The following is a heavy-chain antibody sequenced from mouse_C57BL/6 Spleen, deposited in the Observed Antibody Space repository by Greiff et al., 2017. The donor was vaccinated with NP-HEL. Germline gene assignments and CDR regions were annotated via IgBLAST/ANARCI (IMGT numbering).Heavy chain of an antibody. CDR1: GYSITSGYY. CDR2: ISYDGSN. CDR3: ARGEYSNYVIYWYFDV. V-gene: IGHV3-6*01. D-gene: IGHD2-5*01. Sequence: DVKLQESGPGLVKPSQSLSLTCSVTGYSITSGYYWNWFRQFPGKKLEWMGYISYDGSNNYNPSPKNRISTTRNTTENQFFLKLNYVTTEDTATYYCARGEYSNYVIYWYFDVWGTGTTVTVSS. J-gene: IGHJ1*03.